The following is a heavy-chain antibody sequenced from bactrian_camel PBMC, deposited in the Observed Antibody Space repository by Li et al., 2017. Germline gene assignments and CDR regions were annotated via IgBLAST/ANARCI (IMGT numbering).Heavy chain of an antibody. CDR2: IDSRGIT. Sequence: HVQLVESGGGSVQPGGSLRLSCASSGSIYDTMCMGWFRQISGKEREGLATIDSRGITAYADSVKDRFTISRDSAKNEVYLQMSSLQSDDAALYYCATLLSSSFTYWGQGTQVTVS. CDR3: ATLLSSSFTY. J-gene: IGHJ4*01. V-gene: IGHV3S53*01. CDR1: GSIYDTMC. D-gene: IGHD6*01.